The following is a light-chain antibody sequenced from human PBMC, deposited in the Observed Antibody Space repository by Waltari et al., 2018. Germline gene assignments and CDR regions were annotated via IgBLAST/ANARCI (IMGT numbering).Light chain of an antibody. CDR3: QTGGHGTWV. CDR2: VDSDGSH. J-gene: IGLJ3*02. V-gene: IGLV4-69*01. Sequence: QLVLTQSPSASASLGASVKLTCILSSGHSNNVIAWHQQQPEKGPRYLMKVDSDGSHSKGDGIPVRFSGSSSGAERYLTISSLQSEDEADYYCQTGGHGTWVFGGGTKLTVL. CDR1: SGHSNNV.